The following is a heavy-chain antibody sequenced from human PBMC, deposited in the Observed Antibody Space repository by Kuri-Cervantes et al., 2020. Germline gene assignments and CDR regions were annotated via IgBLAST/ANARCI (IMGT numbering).Heavy chain of an antibody. D-gene: IGHD2-2*01. V-gene: IGHV3-74*01. Sequence: GESLKISCAASGFTFSSCWMHWVRQAPGRGLVWVSRINSDGSSTSYADSVKGRFTISRDNAKNTLYLQMNSLRAEDTAVYYCARGEDIVVVPAATSYYYYGMDVWGQGTTVTVSS. CDR1: GFTFSSCW. J-gene: IGHJ6*02. CDR3: ARGEDIVVVPAATSYYYYGMDV. CDR2: INSDGSST.